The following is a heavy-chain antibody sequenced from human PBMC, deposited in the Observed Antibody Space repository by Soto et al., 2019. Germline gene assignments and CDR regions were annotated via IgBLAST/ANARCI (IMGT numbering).Heavy chain of an antibody. Sequence: PSEALSLTCTGSGGSISSYYWSWIRPPPGKGLEWIGYIYYSGSTNYNPSLKSRVTISVDTSKNQFSLNLNSVTAADTAFYYCARWTYCGGECYWLAFWGQGTLVTVSS. V-gene: IGHV4-59*01. CDR2: IYYSGST. CDR1: GGSISSYY. D-gene: IGHD2-21*01. J-gene: IGHJ4*02. CDR3: ARWTYCGGECYWLAF.